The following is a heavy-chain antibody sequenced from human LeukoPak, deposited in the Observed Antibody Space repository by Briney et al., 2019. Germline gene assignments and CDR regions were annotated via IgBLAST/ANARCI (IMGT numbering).Heavy chain of an antibody. D-gene: IGHD3-3*01. Sequence: PSETLSLTCTVSGGSISNSSYYWGWIRQPPGKGLEWIGSIYYSGSTYYNPSLKSRVTISVDTSKNQFSLKLSSVTAADTAVYYCARTLRFLEWPLNGDWFDPWGQGTLVTVSS. CDR1: GGSISNSSYY. J-gene: IGHJ5*02. V-gene: IGHV4-39*07. CDR3: ARTLRFLEWPLNGDWFDP. CDR2: IYYSGST.